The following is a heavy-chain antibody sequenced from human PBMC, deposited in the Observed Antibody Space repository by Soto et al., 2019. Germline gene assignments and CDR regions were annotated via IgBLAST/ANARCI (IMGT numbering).Heavy chain of an antibody. CDR3: VRASISPHYYCYYMGV. J-gene: IGHJ6*03. CDR1: GFTFSSYG. CDR2: IWYDGSNK. V-gene: IGHV3-33*01. Sequence: QVQLVESGGGVVQPGRSLRLSCAASGFTFSSYGMHWVRQAPGKGLEWVAVIWYDGSNKYYADSVKGRCTISRDNSKHTLYLQMNSLRAEDTAVYYCVRASISPHYYCYYMGVWGKGTTVTVSS.